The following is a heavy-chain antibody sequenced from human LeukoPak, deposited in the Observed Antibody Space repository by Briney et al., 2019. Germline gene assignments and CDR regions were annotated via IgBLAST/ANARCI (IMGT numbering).Heavy chain of an antibody. CDR3: ANDYDFWSGYFDY. CDR1: GFTFSSYA. D-gene: IGHD3-3*01. J-gene: IGHJ4*02. V-gene: IGHV3-23*01. Sequence: PGGSLRLSCAASGFTFSSYAMSWVRQAPGKGLEWVAAISGSGGSTYYADSVKGRFTISRDNSKNTLYLQMNSLRAEDTAVYYCANDYDFWSGYFDYWGQGTLVTVSS. CDR2: ISGSGGST.